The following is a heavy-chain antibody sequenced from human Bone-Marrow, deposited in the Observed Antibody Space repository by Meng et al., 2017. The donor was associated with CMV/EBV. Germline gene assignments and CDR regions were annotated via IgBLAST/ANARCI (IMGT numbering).Heavy chain of an antibody. V-gene: IGHV1-2*02. J-gene: IGHJ4*02. Sequence: ASVQVSCKASGYTSTGYYMHWVRQAPGQGLEWMGWINPNSGGTNYAQKLQGRVTMTTDTSTSTAYMELRSLRSDDTAVYYCARGGLRFLEWLLPNEPGTGGVREWDYWGQGTLVTVSS. CDR3: ARGGLRFLEWLLPNEPGTGGVREWDY. D-gene: IGHD3-3*01. CDR2: INPNSGGT. CDR1: GYTSTGYY.